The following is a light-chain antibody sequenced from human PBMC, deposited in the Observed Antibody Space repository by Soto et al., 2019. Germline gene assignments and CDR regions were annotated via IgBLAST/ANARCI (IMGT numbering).Light chain of an antibody. V-gene: IGKV1-39*01. J-gene: IGKJ5*01. Sequence: DIQMTQSPSSLSASLGDTVTISCRASQNIENYLHWYQQKAGKAPEILLYVASVLKDGVSSRFSGSGYGTDFTLTITNLQPEDFVMYYCQQSCSSPPITFGQGTRLDIK. CDR3: QQSCSSPPIT. CDR1: QNIENY. CDR2: VAS.